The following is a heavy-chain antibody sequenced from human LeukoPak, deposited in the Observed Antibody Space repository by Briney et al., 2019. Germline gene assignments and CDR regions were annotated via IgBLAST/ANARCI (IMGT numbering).Heavy chain of an antibody. CDR3: ARDSFGGYTYGD. CDR1: GYTFTDYY. J-gene: IGHJ4*02. Sequence: GASVKVSCKASGYTFTDYYMHWVRQAPGQGLEWMGWINPNSGGTNYAQKFQGRVTMTRDTSIGTAYMELSRLRSDDTAVYYCARDSFGGYTYGDWGQGTLVTVSS. CDR2: INPNSGGT. V-gene: IGHV1-2*02. D-gene: IGHD5-18*01.